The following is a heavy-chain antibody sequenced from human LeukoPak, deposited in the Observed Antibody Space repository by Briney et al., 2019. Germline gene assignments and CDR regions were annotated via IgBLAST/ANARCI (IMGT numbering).Heavy chain of an antibody. D-gene: IGHD1-26*01. CDR1: GHSIRRYC. Sequence: SETLALTYAVSGHSIRRYCWNWIRQPPGKGPQFIGNICNTGDTNYNQRINSRVSISPDTSSNQVSLSLTSMTAADKAVYYCAAWDDSLHAFDIWGQGTMVTVSS. V-gene: IGHV4-59*03. CDR3: AAWDDSLHAFDI. CDR2: ICNTGDT. J-gene: IGHJ3*02.